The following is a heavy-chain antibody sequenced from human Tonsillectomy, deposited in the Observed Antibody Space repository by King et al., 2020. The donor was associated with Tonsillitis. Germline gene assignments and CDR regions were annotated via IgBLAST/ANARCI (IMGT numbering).Heavy chain of an antibody. CDR3: ARESTGTTLFDY. Sequence: VQLVESGGDLVQPGGSLRLSCAASGFPFSNYDIHWVRQAEGKGLEWVSAIDTAVDTYYPGSVKGRFTISREDAKNSIYLQMNNLRAEDTAVYYCARESTGTTLFDYWGQGTLVTVSS. CDR2: IDTAVDT. V-gene: IGHV3-13*01. CDR1: GFPFSNYD. D-gene: IGHD1-7*01. J-gene: IGHJ4*02.